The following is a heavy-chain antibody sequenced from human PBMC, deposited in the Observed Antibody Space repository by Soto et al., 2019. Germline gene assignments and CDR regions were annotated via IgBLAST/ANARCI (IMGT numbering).Heavy chain of an antibody. CDR2: IYPTDSDT. V-gene: IGHV5-51*01. D-gene: IGHD3-10*01. CDR3: ARQRGYYSGTGNPSSYAMEF. Sequence: GVSLKISCWGSRYSFTRYWIGWVRQMPGKVLEWMGIIYPTDSDTRYSPSFQGQVTISADKSISTAYLQWSGLKASDTAMYYCARQRGYYSGTGNPSSYAMEFWGPGTTLIVCS. J-gene: IGHJ6*02. CDR1: RYSFTRYW.